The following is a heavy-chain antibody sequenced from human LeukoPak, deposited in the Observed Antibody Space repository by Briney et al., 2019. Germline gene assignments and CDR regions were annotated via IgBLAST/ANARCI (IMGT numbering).Heavy chain of an antibody. D-gene: IGHD3-10*01. CDR2: AYNSGST. V-gene: IGHV4-61*01. CDR1: GDSVSSDSYY. J-gene: IGHJ5*02. Sequence: SETLSLTCSVSGDSVSSDSYYWSWIRQPPGKGLEWIGYAYNSGSTNYNPSLKSRVTISVDTSKNQFSLKLSSVTAADTAVYYCARGHSLYYYGSGSYYTAWGQGTLVTVSS. CDR3: ARGHSLYYYGSGSYYTA.